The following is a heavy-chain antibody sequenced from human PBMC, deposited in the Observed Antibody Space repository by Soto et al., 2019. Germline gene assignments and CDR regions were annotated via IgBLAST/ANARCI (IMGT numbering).Heavy chain of an antibody. Sequence: QVQLVQSGAEVKKPGSSVKVSCKASGGTFSSYSISWVRQAPGQGLEWMGGSITIFGTANYAKKCKGRATISADDSTSTAYMELRSLRSEDTAVYYCAGDWARSADSSGYDFDFWGQGTLVTVFS. V-gene: IGHV1-69*19. J-gene: IGHJ4*02. CDR1: GGTFSSYS. D-gene: IGHD3-22*01. CDR2: SITIFGTA. CDR3: AGDWARSADSSGYDFDF.